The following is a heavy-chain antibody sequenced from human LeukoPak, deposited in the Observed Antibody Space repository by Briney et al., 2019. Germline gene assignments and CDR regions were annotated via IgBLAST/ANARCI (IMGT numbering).Heavy chain of an antibody. Sequence: PSETLSLNCTGSGGSISSYYWSWIRQPPGKRLEWIGYTYYSGSANYNPSLKSRVTLSIDTSKNQFSLKLISVTAADTAVYYCARHVVYSYGHFNHWGPGTLVTVSS. D-gene: IGHD5-18*01. CDR1: GGSISSYY. CDR3: ARHVVYSYGHFNH. J-gene: IGHJ4*02. V-gene: IGHV4-59*08. CDR2: TYYSGSA.